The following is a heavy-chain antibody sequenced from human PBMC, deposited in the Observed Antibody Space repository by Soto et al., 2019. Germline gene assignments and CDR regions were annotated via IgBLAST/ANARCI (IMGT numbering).Heavy chain of an antibody. D-gene: IGHD3-9*01. CDR2: LSKDGANE. V-gene: IGHV3-23*01. CDR3: AKDPSTGSADY. CDR1: GFIFSNYA. Sequence: GRSLRLSCRASGFIFSNYAMSWVRQAPGKGLEWVPTLSKDGANEHYADSVKGRFTISRDGSKNTLYLQMNSLRAEDTAIYYCAKDPSTGSADYWGQGTQVTVS. J-gene: IGHJ4*02.